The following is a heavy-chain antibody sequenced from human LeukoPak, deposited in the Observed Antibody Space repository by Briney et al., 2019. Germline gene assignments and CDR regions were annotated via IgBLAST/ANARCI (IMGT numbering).Heavy chain of an antibody. CDR1: GASINNNY. D-gene: IGHD3-10*01. Sequence: SETLSLTCTVSGASINNNYWSWIRQPPGKGLEWIGEINHSGSTNYNPSLKSRVTISVDTSKNQFSLKLSSVTAADTAVYYCARHRALTMVRGVKYAFDIWGQGTMVTVSS. J-gene: IGHJ3*02. V-gene: IGHV4-34*01. CDR3: ARHRALTMVRGVKYAFDI. CDR2: INHSGST.